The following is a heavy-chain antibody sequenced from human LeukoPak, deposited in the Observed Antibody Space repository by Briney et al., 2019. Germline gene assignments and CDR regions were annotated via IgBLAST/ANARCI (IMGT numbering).Heavy chain of an antibody. V-gene: IGHV3-21*04. D-gene: IGHD1-26*01. J-gene: IGHJ3*02. Sequence: KSGGSLRLSCAASGFTFSSYSMNWVRQAPGKGLEWVSSISSSSSYIYYADSVKGRFTISRDNSKNTLYLQMNSLRAEDTAVYYCAKDAKSGSYYGAFDIWGQGTMVTVSS. CDR3: AKDAKSGSYYGAFDI. CDR2: ISSSSSYI. CDR1: GFTFSSYS.